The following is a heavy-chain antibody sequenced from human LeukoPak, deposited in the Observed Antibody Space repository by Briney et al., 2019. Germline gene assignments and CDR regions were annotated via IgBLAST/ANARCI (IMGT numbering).Heavy chain of an antibody. D-gene: IGHD6-13*01. J-gene: IGHJ6*02. V-gene: IGHV1-2*02. Sequence: GASVKVSCKASGYTFTCYYMHWVRQAPGQGREWMGWINPNSGGTNYAQKFQGRVTMTRDTSISTAYMELSRLRSDDTAVYYCARGEPYPTGYSSSWYYYYYGMDVWGQGTTVTVSS. CDR2: INPNSGGT. CDR1: GYTFTCYY. CDR3: ARGEPYPTGYSSSWYYYYYGMDV.